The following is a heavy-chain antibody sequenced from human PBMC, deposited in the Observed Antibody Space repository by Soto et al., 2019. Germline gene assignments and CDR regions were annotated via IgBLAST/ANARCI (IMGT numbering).Heavy chain of an antibody. J-gene: IGHJ6*02. CDR3: ARHPIGTMVRGVIPSNGYYCGMDV. D-gene: IGHD3-10*01. CDR1: GYSFTSYW. V-gene: IGHV5-51*01. Sequence: GESLKISCKASGYSFTSYWIAWVRQMPGKGLEWMGIIYPGDSDTRYSPSFQGHVTISADKSISTAYLQWSSLKASDTAMYYCARHPIGTMVRGVIPSNGYYCGMDVWGQGTTVTVSS. CDR2: IYPGDSDT.